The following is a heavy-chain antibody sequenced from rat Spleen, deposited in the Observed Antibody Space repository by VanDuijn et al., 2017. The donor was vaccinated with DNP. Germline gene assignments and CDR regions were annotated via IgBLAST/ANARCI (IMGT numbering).Heavy chain of an antibody. J-gene: IGHJ3*01. CDR3: ARDRDYGYNPFAY. CDR2: ISSGGRP. V-gene: IGHV2S12*01. D-gene: IGHD1-9*01. Sequence: QVQLKESGPGLVQPSQTLSLTCTVSGFSLTSYGVSWVRQPPGKGLEWIAAISSGGRPYSNSVLKSRLSISRDTSKRQVFLKMNSLQTEDTATYYCARDRDYGYNPFAYWGQGTLVTVSS. CDR1: GFSLTSYG.